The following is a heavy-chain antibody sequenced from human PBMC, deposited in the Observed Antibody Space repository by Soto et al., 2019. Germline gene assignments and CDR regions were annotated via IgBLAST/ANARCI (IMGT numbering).Heavy chain of an antibody. CDR2: IGTAGDT. CDR3: ARGLKGNYRSDF. V-gene: IGHV3-13*01. Sequence: PGGSLRLSCAASGFTFSSYDMHWVRQATGKGLEWVSAIGTAGDTYYPGSVKGRFTISRENAKNTLYLQMNSLRAEDTAVYYCARGLKGNYRSDFRAQGTLVIVSS. D-gene: IGHD3-10*01. CDR1: GFTFSSYD. J-gene: IGHJ4*02.